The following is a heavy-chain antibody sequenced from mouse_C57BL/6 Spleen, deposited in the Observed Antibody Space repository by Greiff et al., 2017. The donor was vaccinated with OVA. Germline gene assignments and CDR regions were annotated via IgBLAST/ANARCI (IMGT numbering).Heavy chain of an antibody. CDR2: ISDGGSYT. CDR1: GFTFSSYA. D-gene: IGHD2-1*01. Sequence: EVKLMESGGGLVKPGGSLKLSCAASGFTFSSYAMSWVRQTPEKRLEWVATISDGGSYTYYPDNVKGRFTISRDNAKNNLYLQMSHLKSEDTAMYYCAREDGNYLDYWGQGTTLTVSS. V-gene: IGHV5-4*01. CDR3: AREDGNYLDY. J-gene: IGHJ2*01.